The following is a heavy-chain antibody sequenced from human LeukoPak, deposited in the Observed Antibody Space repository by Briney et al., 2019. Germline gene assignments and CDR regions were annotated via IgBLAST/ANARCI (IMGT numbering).Heavy chain of an antibody. CDR2: ISSSASTI. J-gene: IGHJ4*02. Sequence: GGSLRLSCAASGFAFSPYEMNWVPQAPGKGLEWVSYISSSASTINYADSVKGRFTISRDNGKNSLYLQMNSLRAEDTAVYYCASVGSFDYWGQGTLVTVSS. CDR3: ASVGSFDY. CDR1: GFAFSPYE. D-gene: IGHD3-10*01. V-gene: IGHV3-48*03.